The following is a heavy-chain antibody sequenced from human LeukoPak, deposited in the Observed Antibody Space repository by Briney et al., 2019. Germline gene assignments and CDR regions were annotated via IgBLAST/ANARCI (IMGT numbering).Heavy chain of an antibody. J-gene: IGHJ6*02. Sequence: HPGGSLRLSCAASGFTFSSYNMHWVRQAPGKGLEWVAVMSYDGSIEYHADSVKGRFTISRENSKNTLYLQMNSLRAEDTAVYYCARDHPLAGPYINYGMDVWGQGTTVTVSS. CDR1: GFTFSSYN. CDR2: MSYDGSIE. CDR3: ARDHPLAGPYINYGMDV. D-gene: IGHD6-19*01. V-gene: IGHV3-30*04.